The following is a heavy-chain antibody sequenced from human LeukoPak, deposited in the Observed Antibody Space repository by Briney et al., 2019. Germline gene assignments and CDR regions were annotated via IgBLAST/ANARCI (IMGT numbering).Heavy chain of an antibody. V-gene: IGHV3-49*04. CDR1: GFTFSSYS. CDR2: IRSKAYGGTT. D-gene: IGHD3-22*01. CDR3: TRGDYYDTSGYYFLFDY. J-gene: IGHJ4*02. Sequence: GGSLRLSCAASGFTFSSYSMNWVRQAPGKGLEWVGFIRSKAYGGTTEYAASVKGRFTISRDDSKSIAYLQMNSLKTEDTAVYYCTRGDYYDTSGYYFLFDYWGQGTLVTVSS.